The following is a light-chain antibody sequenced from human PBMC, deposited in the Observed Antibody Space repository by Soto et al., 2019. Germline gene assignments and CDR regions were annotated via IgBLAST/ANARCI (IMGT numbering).Light chain of an antibody. CDR1: QSVSSPY. Sequence: EIVLTQSPGTLSLSPGERAALSCRASQSVSSPYLAWYQQKPGQAPRLLIYGASSRATGIPDRFSGSGSGTDFTLTISRLEPEDFAVYYCQQYGSSPITFGPGTKVDIK. J-gene: IGKJ3*01. CDR2: GAS. V-gene: IGKV3-20*01. CDR3: QQYGSSPIT.